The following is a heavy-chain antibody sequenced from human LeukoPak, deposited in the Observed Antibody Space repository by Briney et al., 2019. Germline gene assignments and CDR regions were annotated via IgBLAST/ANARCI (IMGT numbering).Heavy chain of an antibody. Sequence: GGSLRLPCAASGFTFSSYSMNWVRQAPGKGLEWVSYISSSSSTIYYADSVKGRFTISRDNAKNSLYLQMNSLRAEDTAVYYCARDVRGLLRDYWGQGTLVTVSS. D-gene: IGHD3-10*02. CDR1: GFTFSSYS. CDR3: ARDVRGLLRDY. CDR2: ISSSSSTI. V-gene: IGHV3-48*04. J-gene: IGHJ4*02.